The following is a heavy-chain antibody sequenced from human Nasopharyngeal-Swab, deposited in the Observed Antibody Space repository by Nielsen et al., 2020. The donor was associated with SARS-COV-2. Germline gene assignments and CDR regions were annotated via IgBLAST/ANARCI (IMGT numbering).Heavy chain of an antibody. CDR1: GYTFTGYY. Sequence: ASVKVSCKASGYTFTGYYMHWVRQAPGQGLEWMGRINPNSGGTNYAQKFQGRVTMTRDTSISTAYMELSRLRSDDTAVYYCARESSTYYDILTGLGYDYYFDYWGQGTLVTASS. J-gene: IGHJ4*02. D-gene: IGHD3-9*01. CDR3: ARESSTYYDILTGLGYDYYFDY. V-gene: IGHV1-2*06. CDR2: INPNSGGT.